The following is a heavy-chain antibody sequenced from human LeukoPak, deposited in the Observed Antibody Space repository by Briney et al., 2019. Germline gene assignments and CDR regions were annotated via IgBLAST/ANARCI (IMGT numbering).Heavy chain of an antibody. J-gene: IGHJ5*02. CDR3: ARDPSGTSLTYFDP. D-gene: IGHD2-2*01. CDR1: GFTFSRYG. Sequence: EASVKVSCKASGFTFSRYGISWVRQAPGQGLEWMGWISGNNGYTNYAQNFQGRVTMTTDTSTSTVYLELMRLRSDDTAVYYCARDPSGTSLTYFDPWGQGTLVTVSS. CDR2: ISGNNGYT. V-gene: IGHV1-18*01.